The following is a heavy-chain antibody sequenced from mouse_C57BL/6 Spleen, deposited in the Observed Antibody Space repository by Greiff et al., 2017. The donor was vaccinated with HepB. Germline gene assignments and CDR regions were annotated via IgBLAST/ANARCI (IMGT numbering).Heavy chain of an antibody. CDR1: GFSLTSYG. CDR2: IWRGGST. D-gene: IGHD3-1*01. Sequence: VKLQESGPGLVQPSQSLSITCTVSGFSLTSYGVHWVRQSPGKGLEWLGVIWRGGSTDYNAAFMSRLSITKDNSKSQVFFKMNSLQADDTAIYYCAKNSPNRDGFAYWGQGTLVTVSA. CDR3: AKNSPNRDGFAY. J-gene: IGHJ3*01. V-gene: IGHV2-5*01.